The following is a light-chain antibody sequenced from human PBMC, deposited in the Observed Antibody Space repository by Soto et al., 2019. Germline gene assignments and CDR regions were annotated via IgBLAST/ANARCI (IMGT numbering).Light chain of an antibody. J-gene: IGKJ2*01. V-gene: IGKV1D-16*01. CDR2: AAS. Sequence: DIQMTQSPSSLSASVGDRVTITCRASQDISGWLGWYQQEPEKAPRSLIYAASSLQSGFPSRFSGSGSGTDFTLPICRRQPEDFETYYCQQYYTYPYTFGQGTKLEIK. CDR3: QQYYTYPYT. CDR1: QDISGW.